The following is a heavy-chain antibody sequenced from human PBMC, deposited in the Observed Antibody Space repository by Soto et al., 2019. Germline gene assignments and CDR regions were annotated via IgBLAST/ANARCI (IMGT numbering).Heavy chain of an antibody. J-gene: IGHJ3*02. V-gene: IGHV1-24*01. CDR1: GYTLTELS. CDR3: ATGGALKGTDAFDI. D-gene: IGHD3-10*01. Sequence: ASVKVSCKVSGYTLTELSMHWVRQAPGKGLEWMGGFDPEDGETIYAQKFQGRVTMTEDTSTDTAYMELSSLRSEDTAVYYCATGGALKGTDAFDIWGQGTMVTVSS. CDR2: FDPEDGET.